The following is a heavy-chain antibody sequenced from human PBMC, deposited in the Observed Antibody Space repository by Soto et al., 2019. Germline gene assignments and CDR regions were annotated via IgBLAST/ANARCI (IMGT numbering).Heavy chain of an antibody. J-gene: IGHJ4*02. CDR2: ISAYNGNT. CDR3: AREVHDGDYVPQAPDY. V-gene: IGHV1-18*01. D-gene: IGHD4-17*01. Sequence: QVQLVQSGAEVKKPGASVKVSCKASGYTFTSYGISWVRQAPGQGLEWMGWISAYNGNTNYAQKLQGRVTMTTDSSTSTAYMELRSLRSDDTAVYYCAREVHDGDYVPQAPDYWGQGTLVTVSS. CDR1: GYTFTSYG.